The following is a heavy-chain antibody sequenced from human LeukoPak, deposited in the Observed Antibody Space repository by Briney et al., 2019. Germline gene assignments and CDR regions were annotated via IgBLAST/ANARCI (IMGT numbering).Heavy chain of an antibody. CDR1: GGFLYNHY. D-gene: IGHD2-2*01. Sequence: KPSETLSLTCTVSGGFLYNHYWSWIRQTPGKGLEWIGYIYYNGDTKYNPSLESRVTISKDTSQSQFSLELTSVTAAGTAVYHCARFQMGDVVVPVRQPRPPPPRFFDSWGRGTLVTVSS. CDR3: ARFQMGDVVVPVRQPRPPPPRFFDS. J-gene: IGHJ4*02. CDR2: IYYNGDT. V-gene: IGHV4-59*11.